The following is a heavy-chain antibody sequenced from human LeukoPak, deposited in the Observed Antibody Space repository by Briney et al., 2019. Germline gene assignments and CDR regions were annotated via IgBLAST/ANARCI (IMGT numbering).Heavy chain of an antibody. Sequence: ASVKVSCKASGYTFTSYDINWVRQATGQGLEWMGWMNPNSGNTGYAQKFQGRVTMTRNTSISTAYMELSSLRSEDTAVYYCFLAAAGTSGYFDYWGQGTLVTASS. CDR3: FLAAAGTSGYFDY. CDR1: GYTFTSYD. CDR2: MNPNSGNT. D-gene: IGHD6-13*01. V-gene: IGHV1-8*01. J-gene: IGHJ4*02.